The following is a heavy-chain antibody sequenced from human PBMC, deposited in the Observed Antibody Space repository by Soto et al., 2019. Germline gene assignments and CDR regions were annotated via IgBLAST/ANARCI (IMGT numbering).Heavy chain of an antibody. D-gene: IGHD2-15*01. CDR2: IYYSGST. V-gene: IGHV4-59*01. J-gene: IGHJ5*02. Sequence: QVQLQESGPGLVKPSETLSLTCTVSGDSFSNYYWSWIRQPPGKGLEWVGYIYYSGSTTYNPSLKGRVTMSVDTSKNQFSLKLSSVTAADTAVYYCAREYSRWFDPWGQGTLVTVSS. CDR3: AREYSRWFDP. CDR1: GDSFSNYY.